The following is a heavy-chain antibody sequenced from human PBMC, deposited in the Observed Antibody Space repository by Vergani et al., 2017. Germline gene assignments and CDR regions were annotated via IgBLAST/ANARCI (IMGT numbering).Heavy chain of an antibody. Sequence: QVRLQESGPGLVKPSETLSLTCRVSGGSMSGYYWGWIRQPPGKGLEWIGSIYYSESTYYNPSLKSRVTISVDTSKNQFSLKLSSVTAADTAVYYCASLLGYCSSTSCRGRFDPWGQGTLVTVSS. V-gene: IGHV4-39*01. CDR3: ASLLGYCSSTSCRGRFDP. CDR2: IYYSEST. CDR1: GGSMSGYY. D-gene: IGHD2-2*01. J-gene: IGHJ5*02.